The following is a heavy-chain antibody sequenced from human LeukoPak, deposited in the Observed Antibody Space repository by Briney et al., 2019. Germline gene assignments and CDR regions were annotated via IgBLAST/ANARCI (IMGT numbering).Heavy chain of an antibody. Sequence: GGSLRLSCAASGFTFDDYAMNWVRQAPGKGLEWVSGISWNSGRIEYADSVKGRFTISRDNAKNSLYLQMYSLRAEDTALYYCAKDYGSGSYYAFDHWGQGTPVTVSS. CDR2: ISWNSGRI. D-gene: IGHD3-10*01. J-gene: IGHJ4*02. V-gene: IGHV3-9*01. CDR1: GFTFDDYA. CDR3: AKDYGSGSYYAFDH.